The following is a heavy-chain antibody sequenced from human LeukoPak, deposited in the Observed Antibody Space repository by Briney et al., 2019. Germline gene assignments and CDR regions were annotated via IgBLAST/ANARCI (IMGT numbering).Heavy chain of an antibody. J-gene: IGHJ4*02. V-gene: IGHV3-23*01. D-gene: IGHD6-19*01. CDR1: GFTFSSYA. Sequence: PGGSLRLSCAASGFTFSSYAMSWVRQAPGKGLEWVSAISGSGGSTYYADSVKGRFTISRDNSKNTLYLQLNSLRAEDTAVYYCAKAEYSSGWYEYWGQGTLVTVSS. CDR3: AKAEYSSGWYEY. CDR2: ISGSGGST.